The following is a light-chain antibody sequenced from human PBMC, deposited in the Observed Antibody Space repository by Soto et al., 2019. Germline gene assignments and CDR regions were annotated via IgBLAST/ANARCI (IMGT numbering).Light chain of an antibody. CDR3: QQYYSAPPT. Sequence: DILMTQSPDSLAVSLGERATINCKSSQSVLSSSNNKNYVAWYQQKPGQPPKLLIYWASTREYGVPDRFSGSGSGTDFTLTITSLQAEDVAVYYCQQYYSAPPTFGQGTKLEIK. J-gene: IGKJ2*01. CDR2: WAS. CDR1: QSVLSSSNNKNY. V-gene: IGKV4-1*01.